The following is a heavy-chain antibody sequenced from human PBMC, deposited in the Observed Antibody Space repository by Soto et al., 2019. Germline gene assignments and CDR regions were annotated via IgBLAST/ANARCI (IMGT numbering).Heavy chain of an antibody. CDR2: INHSGST. CDR3: ARFLRSGYSSGWYFDY. CDR1: DGSFSGYY. Sequence: PSETPSLTCAVHDGSFSGYYWSWIRQPPGKGLEWIGEINHSGSTNYNPSLKSRVTISVDTSKNQFSLKLSSVTAADTAVYYCARFLRSGYSSGWYFDYWGQGTLVTVSS. J-gene: IGHJ4*02. V-gene: IGHV4-34*01. D-gene: IGHD6-19*01.